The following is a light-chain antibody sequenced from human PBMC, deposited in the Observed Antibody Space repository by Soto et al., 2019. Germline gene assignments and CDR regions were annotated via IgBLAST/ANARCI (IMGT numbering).Light chain of an antibody. J-gene: IGLJ7*01. CDR3: SSYTRSNTRV. V-gene: IGLV2-14*01. CDR1: STDVGGYKY. CDR2: EVN. Sequence: QSALTQPASVSGSPGQSITISCTGTSTDVGGYKYVSWYQQHPGKAPKLIIYEVNNRPSGVSNRFSGSKSGNTASLTISGLQAEDEADYFCSSYTRSNTRVFGGGTQLTVL.